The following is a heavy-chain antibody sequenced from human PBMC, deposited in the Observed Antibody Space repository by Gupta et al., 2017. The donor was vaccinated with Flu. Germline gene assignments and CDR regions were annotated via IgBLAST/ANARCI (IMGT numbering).Heavy chain of an antibody. CDR2: ISSRGVT. D-gene: IGHD3-16*01. J-gene: IGHJ4*02. CDR1: GFTLSSYA. CDR3: ARGHWAN. V-gene: IGHV3-48*03. Sequence: EVPLVEPGGGLVQPGGSLRLSCAASGFTLSSYAMSWVRQAPGRGLEWVSFISSRGVTYYGDPVRGRFTISRDNAKNSLYLEMSGLRDEDTAVYYCARGHWANWGQGTLVTVSS.